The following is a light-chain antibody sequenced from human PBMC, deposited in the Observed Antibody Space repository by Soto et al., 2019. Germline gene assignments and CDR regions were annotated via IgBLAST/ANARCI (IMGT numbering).Light chain of an antibody. CDR3: LPSYRGPTI. V-gene: IGLV7-46*01. CDR2: DIN. J-gene: IGLJ7*01. Sequence: QAVVTQEPSLTVSPGGTVTLTCGSSTGTVTSGHYPYWFQVNPGQAPSTLLYDINNKHSWTPARFSCSLLGGKAALNLSGAQPGDEPDYYRLPSYRGPTIVGRGTQLTV. CDR1: TGTVTSGHY.